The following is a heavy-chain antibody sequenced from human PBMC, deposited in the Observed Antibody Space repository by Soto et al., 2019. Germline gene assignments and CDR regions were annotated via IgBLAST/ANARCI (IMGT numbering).Heavy chain of an antibody. J-gene: IGHJ6*02. CDR2: IYTSGST. D-gene: IGHD4-4*01. Sequence: SETLSLTCTVSGGSISSYYWSWIRQPAGKGLEWIGRIYTSGSTNYNPSLKSRVTMSVDTSKNQFSLKLSSVTAADTAVYYCARMKDYSNYDYYYYYGMDVWGQGTTVTVS. CDR3: ARMKDYSNYDYYYYYGMDV. V-gene: IGHV4-4*07. CDR1: GGSISSYY.